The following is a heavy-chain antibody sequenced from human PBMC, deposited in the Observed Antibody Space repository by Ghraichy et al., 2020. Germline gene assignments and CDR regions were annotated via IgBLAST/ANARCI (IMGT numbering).Heavy chain of an antibody. V-gene: IGHV3-53*01. Sequence: GGSLRLSCAASGFTVSSNYMSWVRQAPGRGLEWVSIIYSGGATYYADSVKGRFTISRDNSKNTLYLQMNSLRDEDTAVYYCARHYYDSSGYYLADFDYWGQGILVTVSS. D-gene: IGHD3-22*01. CDR2: IYSGGAT. CDR3: ARHYYDSSGYYLADFDY. J-gene: IGHJ4*02. CDR1: GFTVSSNY.